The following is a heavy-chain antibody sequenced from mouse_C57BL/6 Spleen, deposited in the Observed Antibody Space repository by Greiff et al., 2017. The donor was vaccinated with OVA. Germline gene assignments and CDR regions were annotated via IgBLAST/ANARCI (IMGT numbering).Heavy chain of an antibody. Sequence: QVQLQQSGAELVRPGASVTLSCKASGYTFTDYEMHWVKQTPVHGLEWIGAIDPETGGTAYNQKFKGKDILTADKSSSTAYMELRSLTSEDSAVYYCTRGGTLFAYWGQGTLVTVSA. J-gene: IGHJ3*01. V-gene: IGHV1-15*01. CDR3: TRGGTLFAY. CDR1: GYTFTDYE. CDR2: IDPETGGT.